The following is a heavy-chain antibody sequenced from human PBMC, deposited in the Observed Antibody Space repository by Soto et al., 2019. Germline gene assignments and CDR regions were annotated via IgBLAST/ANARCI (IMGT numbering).Heavy chain of an antibody. D-gene: IGHD3-16*01. CDR3: TSDTFGLRDT. V-gene: IGHV3-74*01. CDR1: GFPFSHYW. CDR2: INPAGTIT. Sequence: PGGSLRLSCAASGFPFSHYWTHWVRRTPGKGLVWVSRINPAGTITNYADSVEGRFTISRDNADSALFLQMNSLSAEDTAIYYCTSDTFGLRDTWGQGTLVTVSS. J-gene: IGHJ5*02.